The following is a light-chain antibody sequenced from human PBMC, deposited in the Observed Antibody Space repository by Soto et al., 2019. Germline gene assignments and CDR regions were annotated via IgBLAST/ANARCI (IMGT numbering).Light chain of an antibody. CDR2: ENN. J-gene: IGLJ1*01. V-gene: IGLV1-40*01. CDR1: SSNIGAGYE. CDR3: QSYDSSLSGYV. Sequence: QSVLTQPTSVSEAPGQRVTISCTGSSSNIGAGYEAHWYQQVPGTAPKLLIYENNNRPSGVPDRFSGSKSGTSASLAITGLQSEDEAEYYCQSYDSSLSGYVFGTGTKVNVL.